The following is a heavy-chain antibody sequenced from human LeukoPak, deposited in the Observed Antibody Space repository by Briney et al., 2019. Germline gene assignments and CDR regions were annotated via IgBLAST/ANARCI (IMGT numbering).Heavy chain of an antibody. CDR2: IYTSGST. V-gene: IGHV4-4*07. CDR3: ARDGLVVVVAATQLNYFDY. J-gene: IGHJ4*02. D-gene: IGHD2-15*01. CDR1: GGSISSYY. Sequence: SETLSLTCTVSGGSISSYYWSWIRQPAGKGLEWIGRIYTSGSTNYNPFLKSRVTMSVDTSKNQFSLKLSSVTAADTAVYYCARDGLVVVVAATQLNYFDYWGQGTLVTVSS.